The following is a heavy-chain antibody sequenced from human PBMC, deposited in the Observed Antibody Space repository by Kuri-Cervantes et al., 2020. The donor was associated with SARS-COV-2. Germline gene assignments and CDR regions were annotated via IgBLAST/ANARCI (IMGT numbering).Heavy chain of an antibody. Sequence: ESLKISCAVSGYSISSGYYWGWIRQPPGKGLEWIGYIYYSGSTNYNPSLKSRVTISVDTSKNQFSLKLSSVTAADTAVYYCARSIAAAGPIDYWGQGTLVTVSS. CDR1: GYSISSGYY. CDR2: IYYSGST. CDR3: ARSIAAAGPIDY. D-gene: IGHD6-13*01. J-gene: IGHJ4*02. V-gene: IGHV4-61*01.